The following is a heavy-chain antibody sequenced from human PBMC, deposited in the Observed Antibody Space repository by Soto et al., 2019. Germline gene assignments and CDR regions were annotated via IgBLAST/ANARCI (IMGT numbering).Heavy chain of an antibody. CDR3: AKDQDRWWFDP. Sequence: SGGSLRLSCAASGFPLRTSAVSWVRQAPGKGPEWVSVISASGGNTDYADSVKGRFTISRNNSKNTVYLQMNILGAEDTAIYYCAKDQDRWWFDPWGQGTLVTVSS. J-gene: IGHJ5*02. V-gene: IGHV3-23*01. CDR2: ISASGGNT. CDR1: GFPLRTSA.